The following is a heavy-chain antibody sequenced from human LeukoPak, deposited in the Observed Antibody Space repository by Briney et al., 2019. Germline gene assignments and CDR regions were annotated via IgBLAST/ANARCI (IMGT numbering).Heavy chain of an antibody. CDR2: INTDGSVI. J-gene: IGHJ4*02. V-gene: IGHV3-74*01. CDR3: AKDEDTMLRGSFDY. CDR1: GFTFSSYW. D-gene: IGHD3-10*01. Sequence: GGSLRLSCAASGFTFSSYWMHWVRQAPGKGLVWVSRINTDGSVIDYADSVKGRFTISRDNAKNTLYLQMNNLRAEDTAVYYCAKDEDTMLRGSFDYWGQGTLVTVSS.